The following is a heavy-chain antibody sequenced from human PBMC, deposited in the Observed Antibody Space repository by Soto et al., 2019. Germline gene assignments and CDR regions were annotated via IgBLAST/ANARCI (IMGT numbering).Heavy chain of an antibody. J-gene: IGHJ4*02. CDR2: IDPYDTGI. D-gene: IGHD3-10*01. Sequence: EVQLVESGGGLVQPGGSLRLSCRDSGFTFSGDWMHWVRQAPGKGLDWVSRIDPYDTGISYADSVKGRFTISRDNAKSTLYLQMNSLSPEDTAVYYCTRETFGARDYCSQGTLVTVSS. V-gene: IGHV3-74*01. CDR1: GFTFSGDW. CDR3: TRETFGARDY.